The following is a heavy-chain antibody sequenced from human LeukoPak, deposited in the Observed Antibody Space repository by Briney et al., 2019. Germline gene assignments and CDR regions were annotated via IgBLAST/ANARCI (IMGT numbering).Heavy chain of an antibody. D-gene: IGHD3-22*01. J-gene: IGHJ1*01. CDR3: GSQFYDSSGYYFQH. V-gene: IGHV4-39*02. CDR1: GGSISSRSYY. Sequence: PSETLSLTCTVSGGSISSRSYYWGWIRQPPGKGREWIANIYSSGSTYRNPSLKSRVTISVDTSKTHFSLKLSSLTAADTAVYYCGSQFYDSSGYYFQHWGQGTLVTVSS. CDR2: IYSSGST.